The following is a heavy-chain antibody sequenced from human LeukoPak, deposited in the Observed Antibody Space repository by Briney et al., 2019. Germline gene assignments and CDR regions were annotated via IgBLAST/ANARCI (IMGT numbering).Heavy chain of an antibody. CDR3: ATDRAIGYSYGGIDY. J-gene: IGHJ4*02. Sequence: PGRSPRLSCAASGFTFSSHGMHWVRQAPGKGLEWVAVIWYDVSDKFYADSVKGRFTISRDNSKNTLYMQMDSLRAEDTAVYYCATDRAIGYSYGGIDYWGQGALVTVSS. CDR2: IWYDVSDK. D-gene: IGHD5-18*01. CDR1: GFTFSSHG. V-gene: IGHV3-33*01.